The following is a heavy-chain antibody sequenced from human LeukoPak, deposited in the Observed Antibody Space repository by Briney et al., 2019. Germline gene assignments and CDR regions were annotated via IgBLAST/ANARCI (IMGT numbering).Heavy chain of an antibody. V-gene: IGHV4-61*02. CDR3: ERDQYYYDSSGYYGFDY. CDR2: IHTSGST. D-gene: IGHD3-22*01. J-gene: IGHJ4*02. Sequence: SETLSLTCTVSGGSISSGSYYWSWIRQPPGKGLEWIGRIHTSGSTNYNVSLKSRVTMSADTSKNQFSLKLGSVTAADTAVYYCERDQYYYDSSGYYGFDYWGQGTLVTVSS. CDR1: GGSISSGSYY.